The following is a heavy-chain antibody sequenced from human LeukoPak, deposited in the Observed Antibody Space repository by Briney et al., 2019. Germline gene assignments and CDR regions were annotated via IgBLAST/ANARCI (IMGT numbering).Heavy chain of an antibody. D-gene: IGHD3-10*01. J-gene: IGHJ3*02. CDR2: ISAYNGNT. CDR3: ARDRYYYASGEDAFDI. CDR1: GYTFTSYG. Sequence: ASVKVSCKASGYTFTSYGISWVRQAPGQGLEWMGWISAYNGNTNYAQKLQGRVTMTTDTSTSTAYMELRSLRSDDTAVYYCARDRYYYASGEDAFDIWGQGTMVTVSS. V-gene: IGHV1-18*01.